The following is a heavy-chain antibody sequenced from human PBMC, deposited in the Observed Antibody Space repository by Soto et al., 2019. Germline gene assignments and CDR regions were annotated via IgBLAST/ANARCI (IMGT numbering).Heavy chain of an antibody. CDR1: GFTFTNNA. V-gene: IGHV3-23*01. Sequence: EVQLLESGGGLVQPGGSLRLSCAASGFTFTNNAMSWVRQAPGKGLEWVSAMTGSGGSTYYADSVKGRFTISRDNSKNTLYLEMNSLRADDTAIYYCAKGSSSSRPYYFDYWGQGTLVTVSS. J-gene: IGHJ4*02. CDR2: MTGSGGST. CDR3: AKGSSSSRPYYFDY. D-gene: IGHD6-6*01.